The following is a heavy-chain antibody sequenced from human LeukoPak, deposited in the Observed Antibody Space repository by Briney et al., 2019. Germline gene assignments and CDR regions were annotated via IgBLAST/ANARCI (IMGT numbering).Heavy chain of an antibody. CDR3: ATDMGLVVPAASGYFDY. D-gene: IGHD2-2*01. CDR2: FDPEDGET. V-gene: IGHV1-24*01. J-gene: IGHJ4*02. Sequence: ASVKVSCKVSGYTLTELSMHWVRQAPGKGLEWMGGFDPEDGETIYAQKFQGRVTMTEDTSTDTAYMELSSLRSEDTAVYYCATDMGLVVPAASGYFDYWGQGTQVTVSS. CDR1: GYTLTELS.